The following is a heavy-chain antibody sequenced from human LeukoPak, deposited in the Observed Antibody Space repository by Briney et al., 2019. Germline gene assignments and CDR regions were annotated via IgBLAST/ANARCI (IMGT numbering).Heavy chain of an antibody. V-gene: IGHV4-34*01. J-gene: IGHJ5*02. CDR1: GGSFSGYY. Sequence: SETLSLTCAVYGGSFSGYYWSWIRQPPGKGLEWIGEINHSGGTNYNPSLKSRVTISVDTSKNQFSLKLSSVTAADTAVYYCASLARGGNCFDHWGQGTLVTVSS. CDR2: INHSGGT. D-gene: IGHD6-6*01. CDR3: ASLARGGNCFDH.